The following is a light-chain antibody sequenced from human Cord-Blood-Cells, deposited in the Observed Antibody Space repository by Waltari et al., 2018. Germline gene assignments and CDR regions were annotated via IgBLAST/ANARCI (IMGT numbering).Light chain of an antibody. V-gene: IGLV2-14*01. J-gene: IGLJ3*02. CDR3: SSYTSSSTWV. CDR1: SSDVGGYNY. CDR2: DVS. Sequence: QSALTQPASVSGSPGQSITISCTGTSSDVGGYNYVSWYQQHPGKAPKLMIYDVSKRRSGVSNRFSGSKSDNTASLTISGLQAEDEADYYCSSYTSSSTWVFGGGTKLTVL.